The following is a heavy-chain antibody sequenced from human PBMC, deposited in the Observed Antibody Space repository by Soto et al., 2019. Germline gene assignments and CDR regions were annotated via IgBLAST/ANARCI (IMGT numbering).Heavy chain of an antibody. CDR1: GFTFGRYS. CDR3: ARDLWSQGPTCTHWFDP. D-gene: IGHD2-21*01. CDR2: LSGDSVYI. V-gene: IGHV3-21*01. Sequence: GGSLRLSCGASGFTFGRYSMNWGRQAPGKGLEWVSCLSGDSVYIYYADSVKGRFTISRDNAKNSVYLEMNSLTAEDTAVYYCARDLWSQGPTCTHWFDPWGQGTLVTVSS. J-gene: IGHJ5*02.